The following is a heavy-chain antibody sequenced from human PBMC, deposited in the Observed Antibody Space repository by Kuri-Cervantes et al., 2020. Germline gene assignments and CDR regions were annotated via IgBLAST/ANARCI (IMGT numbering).Heavy chain of an antibody. CDR2: IKQDGSEK. J-gene: IGHJ4*02. CDR1: GFTFSSYW. CDR3: ARVKVDFWSGYYSDY. V-gene: IGHV3-7*01. Sequence: LSLTCAASGFTFSSYWMSRVRQAPGKGLEWVANIKQDGSEKYYVDSVKGRFTISRDNAKNSLYLQMNSLRPEDTAVYYCARVKVDFWSGYYSDYWGQGTPVTVSS. D-gene: IGHD3-3*01.